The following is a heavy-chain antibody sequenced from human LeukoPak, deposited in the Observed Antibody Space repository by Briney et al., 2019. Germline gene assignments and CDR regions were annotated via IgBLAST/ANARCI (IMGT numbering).Heavy chain of an antibody. CDR2: ISAYNGNT. D-gene: IGHD5-12*01. V-gene: IGHV1-18*01. CDR1: GYTFTNYG. Sequence: ASVKVSCKTSGYTFTNYGISWVRQAPGQGLEWMGWISAYNGNTNYTQNLQGRVTMTKDTSTSTAYMELRSLRSDDTAVYYCARTRGYTGYGDYWGQGTLVTVSS. J-gene: IGHJ4*02. CDR3: ARTRGYTGYGDY.